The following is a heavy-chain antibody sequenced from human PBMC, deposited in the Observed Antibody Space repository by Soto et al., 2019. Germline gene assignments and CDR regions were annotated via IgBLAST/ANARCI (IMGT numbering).Heavy chain of an antibody. CDR3: ARRGSGSFYYYYYGMDV. D-gene: IGHD1-26*01. V-gene: IGHV4-39*01. J-gene: IGHJ6*02. Sequence: SETLSLTCTVSGGSISSSSYYWGWIRQPPGKGLEWIGSIYYSGSTYYNPSLKSQVTISVDTSKKQFSLKLSSVTAADTAVYYFARRGSGSFYYYYYGMDVWGQGTTVTVSS. CDR2: IYYSGST. CDR1: GGSISSSSYY.